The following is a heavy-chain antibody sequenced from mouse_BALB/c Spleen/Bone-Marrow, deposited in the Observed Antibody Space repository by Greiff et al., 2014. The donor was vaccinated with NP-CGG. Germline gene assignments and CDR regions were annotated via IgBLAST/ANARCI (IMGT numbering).Heavy chain of an antibody. J-gene: IGHJ4*01. V-gene: IGHV14-3*02. D-gene: IGHD1-2*01. CDR3: AGITTAAYYVMDY. CDR1: GFNIEDTY. CDR2: IDPANGNT. Sequence: VQLKESGAELVKPGASVKLSCPASGFNIEDTYMHWGKQRPEQGLEWVGRIDPANGNTKYDPKFQGKATITADTSSNTAYLQLSSLTSEDTAVYYCAGITTAAYYVMDYWGQGTSVTVSS.